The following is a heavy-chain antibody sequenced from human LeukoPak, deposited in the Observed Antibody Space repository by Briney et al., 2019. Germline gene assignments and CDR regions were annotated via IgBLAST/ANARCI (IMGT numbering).Heavy chain of an antibody. Sequence: SETLSLTCTVSGGSISSGDYYRSWIRQPPGKGLEWIGYIYYSGSTYYNPSLRSRVTISVDTSKNQFSLKLSSVTAADTAVYYCARGGDYGSGSNWFDPWGQGTLVTVSS. J-gene: IGHJ5*02. V-gene: IGHV4-30-4*01. CDR3: ARGGDYGSGSNWFDP. CDR1: GGSISSGDYY. CDR2: IYYSGST. D-gene: IGHD3-10*01.